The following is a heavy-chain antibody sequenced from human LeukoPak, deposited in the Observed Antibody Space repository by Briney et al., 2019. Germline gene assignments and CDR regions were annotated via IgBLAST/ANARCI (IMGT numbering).Heavy chain of an antibody. D-gene: IGHD5-18*01. CDR3: ARRVRYSYYYYYYYMDV. CDR1: GGSFSGYY. CDR2: INHSGST. J-gene: IGHJ6*03. V-gene: IGHV4-34*01. Sequence: RASETLSLTCAVYGGSFSGYYWNWIRQPPGKGLEWIGEINHSGSTNYNPSPKSRVTISVDTSKNQFSLKLGSVTAADTAVYYCARRVRYSYYYYYYYMDVWGKGTTVTISS.